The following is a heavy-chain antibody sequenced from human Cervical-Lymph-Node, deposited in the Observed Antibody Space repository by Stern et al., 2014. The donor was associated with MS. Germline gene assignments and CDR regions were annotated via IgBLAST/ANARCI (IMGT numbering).Heavy chain of an antibody. D-gene: IGHD2-15*01. J-gene: IGHJ5*02. CDR1: GFTFSSYV. Sequence: VQLVESGGDVVQPGRSLRLSCEASGFTFSSYVMYWVRQTPGKGLEWVALIQDDGSGEYYADIVTGRFTLTRDTTKNTMNMERSSMRPEDTASDYCVREREEEDQYNWFDTWGQGTLVTVSS. CDR2: IQDDGSGE. CDR3: VREREEEDQYNWFDT. V-gene: IGHV3-30*04.